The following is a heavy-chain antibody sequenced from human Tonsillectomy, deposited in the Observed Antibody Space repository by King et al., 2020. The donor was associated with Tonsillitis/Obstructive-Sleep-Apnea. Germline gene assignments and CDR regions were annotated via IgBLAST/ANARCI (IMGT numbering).Heavy chain of an antibody. CDR3: ARGDYYSMDV. V-gene: IGHV1-2*02. CDR1: GYTFTGYY. Sequence: QLVQSGAEVKKPGASVKVSCKASGYTFTGYYLHWVRQAPGQGLEWMGWINPNSGGTKYAQKFQGRVSMTRDTSISTAYMELNRLRSDDTAVSYCARGDYYSMDVWGQGTTVTVSS. CDR2: INPNSGGT. J-gene: IGHJ6*02.